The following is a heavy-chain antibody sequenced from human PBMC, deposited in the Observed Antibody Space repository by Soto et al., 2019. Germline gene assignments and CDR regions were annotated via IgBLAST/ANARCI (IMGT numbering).Heavy chain of an antibody. Sequence: QVQLVQSGAEEKKPGASVKVSCKASGYTFTSYAMHWVRQAPGQRLEGMGWINAGNGNTKYSQKFQGRVTITRDTSASTAYMELSRLRSEDTAVYYCARGTVVTHFDYWGQGTLVTVSS. CDR3: ARGTVVTHFDY. CDR2: INAGNGNT. D-gene: IGHD2-15*01. CDR1: GYTFTSYA. V-gene: IGHV1-3*05. J-gene: IGHJ4*02.